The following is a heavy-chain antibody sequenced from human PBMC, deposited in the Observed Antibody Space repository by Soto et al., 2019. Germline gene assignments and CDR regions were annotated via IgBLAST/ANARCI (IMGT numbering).Heavy chain of an antibody. D-gene: IGHD1-20*01. Sequence: PSETLSLTCAVSGGSISGSYYSWAWLRQSPGKGPEWIGSVFSTGCTSYNPSLESRVSVSVDTSKSQFSLKLSAVTAADTAVYYCATSQKGDNWNYFDHWGQGAMVTVSS. J-gene: IGHJ4*02. CDR3: ATSQKGDNWNYFDH. V-gene: IGHV4-39*01. CDR1: GGSISGSYYS. CDR2: VFSTGCT.